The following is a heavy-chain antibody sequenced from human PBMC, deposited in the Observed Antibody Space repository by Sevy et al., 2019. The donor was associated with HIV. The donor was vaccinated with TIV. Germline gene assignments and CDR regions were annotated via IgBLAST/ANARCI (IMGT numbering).Heavy chain of an antibody. Sequence: SETLSLTCTVSGGSICSGSYFWSWIRQHPGKGLQWIGYIYYSRSTYYNPSLKSRVTISVDTSKNQFSLRLSSVTAADTAVYYCARDRSMMESTGYSDYWGQGTLVTVSS. CDR3: ARDRSMMESTGYSDY. D-gene: IGHD3-22*01. CDR1: GGSICSGSYF. CDR2: IYYSRST. J-gene: IGHJ4*02. V-gene: IGHV4-31*03.